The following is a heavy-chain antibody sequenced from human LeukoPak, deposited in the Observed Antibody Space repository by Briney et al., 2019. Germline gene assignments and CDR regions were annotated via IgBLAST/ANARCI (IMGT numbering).Heavy chain of an antibody. CDR2: INHRGST. CDR3: ARGLRYSGSNYGAFDI. CDR1: GGSFSGYY. D-gene: IGHD1-26*01. V-gene: IGHV4-34*01. J-gene: IGHJ3*02. Sequence: TSETLSLTCAVYGGSFSGYYWSWIRQPPGKGLEWIGEINHRGSTNYNPSLKSRVTISVDTSKNQFSLKLSSVTAADTAVYFCARGLRYSGSNYGAFDIWGQGTMVTVSS.